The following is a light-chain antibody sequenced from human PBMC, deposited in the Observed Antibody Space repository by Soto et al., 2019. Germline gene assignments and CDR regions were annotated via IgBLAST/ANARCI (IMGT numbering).Light chain of an antibody. CDR1: QSISSSF. Sequence: EIVLTQSPGILSLSPGERASLSCGASQSISSSFLAWYQQKPGQAPRLLIYSASHRATGIPDRFSGSESGTDFTLTISRLEPDDFAVYYCQQFGRSPPITFGQGTRLEI. V-gene: IGKV3-20*01. CDR3: QQFGRSPPIT. CDR2: SAS. J-gene: IGKJ5*01.